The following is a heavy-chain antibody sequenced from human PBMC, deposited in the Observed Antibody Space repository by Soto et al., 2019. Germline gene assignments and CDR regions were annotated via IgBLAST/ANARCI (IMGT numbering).Heavy chain of an antibody. CDR3: TRVRLGATTRYFDY. CDR2: IKNKDNSYYT. J-gene: IGHJ4*02. D-gene: IGHD1-26*01. Sequence: EVRLVESGGGLVQPGGSLRLSCAASGFTFSDHYMDWVRQAPGKGLEWIGRIKNKDNSYYTEYAAYVKGRFTISRDDSTSSLFLQMNSLKAEDTALYYCTRVRLGATTRYFDYWGRGTLVSVSS. V-gene: IGHV3-72*01. CDR1: GFTFSDHY.